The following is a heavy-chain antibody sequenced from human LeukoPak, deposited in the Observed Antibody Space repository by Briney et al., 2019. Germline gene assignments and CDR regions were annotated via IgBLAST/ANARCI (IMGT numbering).Heavy chain of an antibody. CDR3: ARVRNGRVSYYYYYYMDV. Sequence: SETLSLTCTVSGGSISRYYWSWIRQPAGKGLEWIGRIYTSGSTNYNPSLKSRVTMSVDPSKNQFSLKLSSVTAADTAVYYCARVRNGRVSYYYYYYMDVWGKGTTVTVSS. CDR2: IYTSGST. D-gene: IGHD6-6*01. V-gene: IGHV4-4*07. CDR1: GGSISRYY. J-gene: IGHJ6*03.